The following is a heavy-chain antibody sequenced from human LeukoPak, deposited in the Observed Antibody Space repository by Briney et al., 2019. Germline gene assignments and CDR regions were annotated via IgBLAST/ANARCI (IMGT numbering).Heavy chain of an antibody. D-gene: IGHD6-6*01. V-gene: IGHV4-30-2*01. CDR1: GGSISNINYS. CDR3: AQYSSSSVYFDY. CDR2: IYYSGST. J-gene: IGHJ4*02. Sequence: SETLSLTCTVSGGSISNINYSWSWIRRPPGKGLEWIGYIYYSGSTYYNPALRSRVTISVDRSKNHFSLELNSVTAADTAVYYCAQYSSSSVYFDYWGQGTLVTVSS.